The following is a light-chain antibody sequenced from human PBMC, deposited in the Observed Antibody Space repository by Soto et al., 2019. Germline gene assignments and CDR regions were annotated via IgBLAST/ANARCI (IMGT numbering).Light chain of an antibody. CDR1: SSDVGSYNL. CDR3: CSYAGSYV. J-gene: IGLJ1*01. CDR2: EVS. V-gene: IGLV2-23*02. Sequence: QSALTQPASVSGSPGQSITISCTGTSSDVGSYNLVSWYQQHPGKAPNLLIYEVSTRPSGVSNRFSGSKSGNTASLTISGLQAEDEADYYCCSYAGSYVFGTGTKLTVL.